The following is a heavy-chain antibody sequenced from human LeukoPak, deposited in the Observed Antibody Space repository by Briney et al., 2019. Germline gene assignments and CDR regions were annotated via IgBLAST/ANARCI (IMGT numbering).Heavy chain of an antibody. CDR3: ARDLRGGYCSSTNCTPYGMDV. CDR1: GGSISSGGYY. D-gene: IGHD2-2*01. V-gene: IGHV4-31*03. J-gene: IGHJ6*01. Sequence: PSQTLSLTCTVSGGSISSGGYYWSWIRQHPGKGLEWIGYIYYSGSTYYNPSLKSRVTISVDTSKNQFSLKLSSVTAADTAVYYCARDLRGGYCSSTNCTPYGMDVWGQGTTVTVSS. CDR2: IYYSGST.